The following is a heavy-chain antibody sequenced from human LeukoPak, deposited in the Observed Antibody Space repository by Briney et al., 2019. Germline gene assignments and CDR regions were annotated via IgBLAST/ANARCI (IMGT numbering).Heavy chain of an antibody. CDR3: ARDARWEHQLLFRGYDSYYFDY. D-gene: IGHD2-2*01. J-gene: IGHJ4*02. CDR2: INHNGNVN. V-gene: IGHV3-7*01. Sequence: GGSLRLSCAASGFTFSSYWMNWARQAPGKGLEWVASINHNGNVNYYVDSVKGRFTISRDNAKNSLYLQMNSLRAEDTAVYYCARDARWEHQLLFRGYDSYYFDYWGQGTLVTVSS. CDR1: GFTFSSYW.